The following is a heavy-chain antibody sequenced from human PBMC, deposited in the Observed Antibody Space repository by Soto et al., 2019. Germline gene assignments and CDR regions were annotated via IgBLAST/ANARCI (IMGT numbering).Heavy chain of an antibody. CDR2: ISHTGST. D-gene: IGHD3-22*01. J-gene: IGHJ6*02. V-gene: IGHV4-4*02. Sequence: SETLSLTCAVSGDSISGSQWWSWVRLPPVKGLEWIGEISHTGSTNYNPSLKSRVTISVDTSKNQFSLKLSSVTAADTAVYYCARGGSHSAQLEHYYDSSGYYYYYGMDVWGQGTTVTVSS. CDR3: ARGGSHSAQLEHYYDSSGYYYYYGMDV. CDR1: GDSISGSQW.